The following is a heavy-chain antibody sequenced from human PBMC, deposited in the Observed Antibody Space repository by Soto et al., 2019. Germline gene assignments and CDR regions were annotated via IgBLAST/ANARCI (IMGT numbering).Heavy chain of an antibody. D-gene: IGHD6-19*01. V-gene: IGHV3-23*01. Sequence: GGSLRLSCAASGFTFSSYAMSWVRQAPGKGLEWVSAISGRGGSTYYADSVKGRLPISRDNSKDTLYLQMNSLRAEDTAVYYCASPGIAVAPPPGAPRTRGGYWGQGTLVTVSS. J-gene: IGHJ4*02. CDR2: ISGRGGST. CDR1: GFTFSSYA. CDR3: ASPGIAVAPPPGAPRTRGGY.